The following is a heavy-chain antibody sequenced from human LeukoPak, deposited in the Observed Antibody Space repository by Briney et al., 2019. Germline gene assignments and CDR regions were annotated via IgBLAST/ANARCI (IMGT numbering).Heavy chain of an antibody. Sequence: PSETLSLTCTVSGGSISSTSYYWGWIRQPPGKGLEWIGSIYYSGGTYYNPSLKSRVIISVDTSKNQFSLKLISVTAADTAVYYCARHRAAYCGGDCDLDYWGQGTLVTVSS. CDR3: ARHRAAYCGGDCDLDY. D-gene: IGHD2-21*02. CDR1: GGSISSTSYY. V-gene: IGHV4-39*01. CDR2: IYYSGGT. J-gene: IGHJ4*02.